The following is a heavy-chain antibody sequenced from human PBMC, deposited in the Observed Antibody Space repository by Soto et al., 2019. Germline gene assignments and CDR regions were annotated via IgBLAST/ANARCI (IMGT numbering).Heavy chain of an antibody. CDR3: ARGGGIAARRNWFDP. CDR2: IYYSGST. D-gene: IGHD6-6*01. V-gene: IGHV4-31*03. J-gene: IGHJ5*02. Sequence: QVQLQESGPGLVKPSQTLSLTCTVSGGSISSGGYYWSWIRQHPGKGLEWIGYIYYSGSTYYTPSLQSRVTISVDTSKNQVSLKLSSVTAADTAVYYCARGGGIAARRNWFDPWGQGTLVTVSS. CDR1: GGSISSGGYY.